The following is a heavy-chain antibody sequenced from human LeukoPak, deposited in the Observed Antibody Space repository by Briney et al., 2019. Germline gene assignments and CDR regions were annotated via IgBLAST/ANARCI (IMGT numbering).Heavy chain of an antibody. CDR3: ARGIPGYFGTSGYYYEY. CDR2: IHHSGST. CDR1: GDSISRNYW. D-gene: IGHD3-22*01. J-gene: IGHJ4*02. V-gene: IGHV4-4*02. Sequence: SGTLSLTCAVSGDSISRNYWWTWVRQPPGKGLEWIGEIHHSGSTNYSPSLKSRVTVSVDNSRNEFSLSLSSVSAADTAVYYCARGIPGYFGTSGYYYEYWGQGTLVTVSS.